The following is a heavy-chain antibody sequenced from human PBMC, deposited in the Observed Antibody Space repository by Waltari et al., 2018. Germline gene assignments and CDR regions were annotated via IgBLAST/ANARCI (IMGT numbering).Heavy chain of an antibody. J-gene: IGHJ4*02. CDR1: GGSLRSTSYY. CDR3: ARGTTMAATAN. CDR2: IDYSGNT. V-gene: IGHV4-39*01. Sequence: QLQESGPGLVKPSETLSLSCTVPGGSLRSTSYYWGWIRQSPGKGLEWIGSIDYSGNTYYNPSLKSRVTISVDRSKNQFSLKLSSVTAAETAVYYCARGTTMAATANWGQGTLVTVSS. D-gene: IGHD6-19*01.